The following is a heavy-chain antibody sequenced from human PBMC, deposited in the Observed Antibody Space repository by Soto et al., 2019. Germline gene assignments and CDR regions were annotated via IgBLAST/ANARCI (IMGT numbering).Heavy chain of an antibody. J-gene: IGHJ4*02. CDR2: IIPIRGIA. V-gene: IGHV1-69*02. Sequence: ASVKVYCKASGDTFSSYIISWVRQEHGQGLEWMGRIIPIRGIANYAQKFQGRVTITADKSTSTAYMELSSLRSEDTAVYYCARGRRGYCSSTSCYDLDGWGQGTLVTGSS. CDR3: ARGRRGYCSSTSCYDLDG. D-gene: IGHD2-2*01. CDR1: GDTFSSYI.